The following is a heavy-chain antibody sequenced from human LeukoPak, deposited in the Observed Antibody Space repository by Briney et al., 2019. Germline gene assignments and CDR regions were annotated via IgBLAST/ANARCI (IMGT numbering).Heavy chain of an antibody. J-gene: IGHJ5*02. CDR1: GGTFSSYA. V-gene: IGHV1-69*05. CDR3: ARGPLLRFLEWSGYWXDP. Sequence: SVKVSCKASGGTFSSYAISWVRQAPGQGLEWMGRIIPIFGTANYAQKFQGRVTITTDESTSTAYMELSSLRSEDTAVYYCARGPLLRFLEWSGYWXDPXGQGXXVTV. D-gene: IGHD3-3*01. CDR2: IIPIFGTA.